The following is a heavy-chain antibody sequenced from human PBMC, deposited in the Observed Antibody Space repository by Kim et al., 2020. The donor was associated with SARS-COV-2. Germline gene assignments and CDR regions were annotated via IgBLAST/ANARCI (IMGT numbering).Heavy chain of an antibody. CDR3: ARDSSGYYWFDY. V-gene: IGHV3-30-3*01. D-gene: IGHD3-22*01. Sequence: GGSLRLSCAASGFTLDSYAMHWVRQAPGKGLEWVAVISYDGSNKYYADSVKGRFTLSRDNSKNTLYLQMNSLRAEDTAVYYCARDSSGYYWFDYWGQGTLVTVSS. CDR2: ISYDGSNK. J-gene: IGHJ4*02. CDR1: GFTLDSYA.